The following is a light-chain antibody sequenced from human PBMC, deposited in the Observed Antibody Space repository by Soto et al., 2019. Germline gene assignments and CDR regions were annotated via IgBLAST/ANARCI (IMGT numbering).Light chain of an antibody. Sequence: EIVMTQSPATLSVSPGERATLSCRASRGVSSTLAWYQQKPGQAPRLLIYGASTRATGIPARFSGSGSGTEFTLTISSLQSEDFAVYYCQQYNNWPRTFGQGTKVEIK. CDR3: QQYNNWPRT. CDR1: RGVSST. CDR2: GAS. V-gene: IGKV3-15*01. J-gene: IGKJ1*01.